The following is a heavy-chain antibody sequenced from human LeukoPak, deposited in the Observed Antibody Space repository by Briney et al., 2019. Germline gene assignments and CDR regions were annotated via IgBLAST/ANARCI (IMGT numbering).Heavy chain of an antibody. J-gene: IGHJ4*02. CDR1: GYTFTSYG. V-gene: IGHV1-69*04. Sequence: SVKVSCKASGYTFTSYGISWVRQAPGQGLEWMGRIIPILGIANYAQKFQGRVTITADKSTSTAYMELSSLGSEDTAVYYCARDPYYDFWSAYKGAYYFDYWGQGTLVTVSS. D-gene: IGHD3-3*01. CDR3: ARDPYYDFWSAYKGAYYFDY. CDR2: IIPILGIA.